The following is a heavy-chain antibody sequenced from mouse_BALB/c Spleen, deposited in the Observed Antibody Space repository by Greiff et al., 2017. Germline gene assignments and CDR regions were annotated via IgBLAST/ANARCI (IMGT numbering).Heavy chain of an antibody. CDR3: ARSGPRGFYYAMDD. CDR1: GYTFSSYW. Sequence: VQLQESGAELMKPGASVKISCKATGYTFSSYWIEWVKQRPGHGLEWIGEILPGSGSTNYNEKFKGKATFTADTSSNTAYMQLSSLTSEDSAVYYCARSGPRGFYYAMDDWGQGTSVTVSS. J-gene: IGHJ4*01. V-gene: IGHV1-9*01. CDR2: ILPGSGST. D-gene: IGHD3-1*01.